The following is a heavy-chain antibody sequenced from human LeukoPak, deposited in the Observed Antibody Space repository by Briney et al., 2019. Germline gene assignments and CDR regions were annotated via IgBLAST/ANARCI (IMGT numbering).Heavy chain of an antibody. V-gene: IGHV3-30*02. J-gene: IGHJ3*02. Sequence: GGSLRLSCAASGFTFSSCGMHWVRQAPGKGLEWVAVIWYGGSNKYYADSVKGRFTISRDNSKNTLYLQMNSLRAEDTAVYYCAKELSSSVGDAFDIWGQGTMVTVSS. CDR2: IWYGGSNK. D-gene: IGHD6-6*01. CDR3: AKELSSSVGDAFDI. CDR1: GFTFSSCG.